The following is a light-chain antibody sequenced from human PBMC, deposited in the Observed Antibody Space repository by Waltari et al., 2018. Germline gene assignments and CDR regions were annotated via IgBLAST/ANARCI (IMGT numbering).Light chain of an antibody. V-gene: IGLV2-8*01. CDR3: SSYAGSNNSV. CDR2: EVS. Sequence: QSALTQPPSASGSPGQSVTISCTGTSSDVGGYNYVSWYQPHPGKAPKLMSYEVSKRPSGAPDRFSGSKSGNTASLTVSGLHADDEADYYCSSYAGSNNSVFGTGTKVTVL. CDR1: SSDVGGYNY. J-gene: IGLJ1*01.